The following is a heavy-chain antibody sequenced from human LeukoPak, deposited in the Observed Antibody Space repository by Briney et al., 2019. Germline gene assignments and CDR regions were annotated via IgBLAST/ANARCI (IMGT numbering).Heavy chain of an antibody. CDR1: GFTFSSYA. V-gene: IGHV3-23*01. CDR2: ISGSGGST. Sequence: GGSLRLSCAASGFTFSSYAMSSVRQAPGKGLEWVSAISGSGGSTYYADSVKGRFTISRDNSKNTLYLQMNSLRAEDSAVNYCAKDFRDSSGYYYLLGYYFDYWGQGTLVTVFS. D-gene: IGHD3-22*01. J-gene: IGHJ4*02. CDR3: AKDFRDSSGYYYLLGYYFDY.